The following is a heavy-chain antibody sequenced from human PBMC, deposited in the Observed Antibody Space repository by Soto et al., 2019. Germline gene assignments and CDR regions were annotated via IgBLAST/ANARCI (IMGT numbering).Heavy chain of an antibody. Sequence: EVQLVESGGGLVQPGGSLRLSCAASGFTFSSYWMHWVRQAPGKGLVWVSRINSDGSSTSYADSVKGRFTISRDNAKNTLYLQMNSLRAEDTAVYYCARVGTYSSSWAAGGFDYWGQGTLVTVS. D-gene: IGHD6-13*01. CDR2: INSDGSST. CDR3: ARVGTYSSSWAAGGFDY. J-gene: IGHJ4*02. CDR1: GFTFSSYW. V-gene: IGHV3-74*01.